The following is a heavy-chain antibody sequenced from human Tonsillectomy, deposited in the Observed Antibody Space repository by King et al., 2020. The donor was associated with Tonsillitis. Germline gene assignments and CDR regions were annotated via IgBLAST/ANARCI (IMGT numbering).Heavy chain of an antibody. CDR3: ARGGEILDY. V-gene: IGHV4-30-2*01. CDR2: IYHSGST. Sequence: LQLQDSGSGLVKPSQTLSLTCAVSGGSISSGGYSWSWIRQPPGKGLEWIGYIYHSGSTYYNPSLKSRVTISVDRSKNQFSLKLSSVTAADTAVYYCARGGEILDYWGQGTLVTVSS. CDR1: GGSISSGGYS. J-gene: IGHJ4*02.